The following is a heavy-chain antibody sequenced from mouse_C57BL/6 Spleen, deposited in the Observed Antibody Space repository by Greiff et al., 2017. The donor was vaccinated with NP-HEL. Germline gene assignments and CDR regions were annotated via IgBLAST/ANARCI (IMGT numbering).Heavy chain of an antibody. CDR2: IYPGDGDT. CDR3: ARRGYYSNYIDY. V-gene: IGHV1-80*01. Sequence: VKLMESGAELVKPGASVKISCKASGYAFSSYWMNWVKQRPGKGLEWIGQIYPGDGDTNYNGKFKGKATLTADKSSSTAYMQLSSLTSEDSAVYFCARRGYYSNYIDYWGQGTTLTVSS. D-gene: IGHD2-5*01. J-gene: IGHJ2*01. CDR1: GYAFSSYW.